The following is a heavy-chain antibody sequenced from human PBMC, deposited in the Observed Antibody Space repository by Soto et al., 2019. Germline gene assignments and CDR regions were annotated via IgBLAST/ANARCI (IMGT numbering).Heavy chain of an antibody. CDR2: ISGSGGST. CDR1: GFTFSSYS. V-gene: IGHV3-23*01. Sequence: GGSKRLSCAASGFTFSSYSMSWVRQDTGKGLEWVSAISGSGGSTYYADSVKGRFTISRDNSKNTLYLQMNSLRAEDTAVYYCAKEGHDGGNSGGYFDYWGQGTLVTVSS. J-gene: IGHJ4*02. CDR3: AKEGHDGGNSGGYFDY. D-gene: IGHD2-21*02.